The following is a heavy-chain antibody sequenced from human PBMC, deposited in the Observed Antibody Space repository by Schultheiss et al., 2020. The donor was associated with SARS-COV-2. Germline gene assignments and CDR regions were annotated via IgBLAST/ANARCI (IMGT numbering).Heavy chain of an antibody. J-gene: IGHJ6*02. Sequence: ASVKVSCKASGYTFTSYDINWVRQATGQGLEWMGWMNPNSGNTGYAQKFQGRVTMTRNTSISTAYMELSSLRSEDTAVYYCAIFYIESGGSCYSLGCPENYGMDVWGQGTTVTVSS. CDR3: AIFYIESGGSCYSLGCPENYGMDV. D-gene: IGHD2-15*01. CDR2: MNPNSGNT. V-gene: IGHV1-8*01. CDR1: GYTFTSYD.